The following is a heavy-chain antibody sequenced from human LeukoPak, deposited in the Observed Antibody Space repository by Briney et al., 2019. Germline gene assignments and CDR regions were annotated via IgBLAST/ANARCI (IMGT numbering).Heavy chain of an antibody. J-gene: IGHJ4*02. CDR1: GGSFSGYY. Sequence: PSETLSLTCAVYGGSFSGYYWSWIRQPPGKGLEWIGEINHSGSTNYNPSLKSRVTISVDTSKNQFSLKLSSVTAADTAVYYCARGRRSSGPGRTDYWGQGTLVTVSS. CDR3: ARGRRSSGPGRTDY. V-gene: IGHV4-34*01. CDR2: INHSGST. D-gene: IGHD6-19*01.